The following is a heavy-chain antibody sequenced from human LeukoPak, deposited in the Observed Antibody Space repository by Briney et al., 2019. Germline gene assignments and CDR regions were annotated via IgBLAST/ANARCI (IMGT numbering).Heavy chain of an antibody. J-gene: IGHJ4*02. CDR3: ARGQRITMTD. CDR2: IYYSGST. Sequence: SETLSLTCTVSGGSISSYYWSWIRQPPGKGLEWIGYIYYSGSTNYNPSLKSRVTISVDTSKNQFSLKLSPVTAADTAVYYCARGQRITMTDWGQGTLVTVSS. V-gene: IGHV4-59*12. CDR1: GGSISSYY. D-gene: IGHD3-22*01.